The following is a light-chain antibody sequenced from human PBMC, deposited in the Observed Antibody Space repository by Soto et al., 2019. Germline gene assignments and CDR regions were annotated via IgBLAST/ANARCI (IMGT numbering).Light chain of an antibody. CDR1: SSDVGDYNY. CDR2: EVS. V-gene: IGLV2-14*01. CDR3: SSYTSSTSLYV. Sequence: QSALTQPASVSGSPGQSITISCTGASSDVGDYNYVSWYQQHPGKAPKLLIYEVSNRPSGVSDRFSGSKSGSTASLTISDLQAEDEGDYFCSSYTSSTSLYVFGTGTKLTVL. J-gene: IGLJ1*01.